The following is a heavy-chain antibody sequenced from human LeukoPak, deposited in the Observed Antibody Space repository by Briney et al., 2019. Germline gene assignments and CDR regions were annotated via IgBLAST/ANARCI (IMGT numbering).Heavy chain of an antibody. V-gene: IGHV1-2*02. J-gene: IGHJ6*03. D-gene: IGHD2-2*01. CDR3: ARGPGRGYALYYYYYMDV. Sequence: ASVKVSCKASGYTFTGYYMHWVRQAPGQGLEWMGWINPNSGGTNYAQKFQGRVTMTRDTSISTAYMELSRLRSDDTAVYYCARGPGRGYALYYYYYMDVWGKGTTVTVSS. CDR1: GYTFTGYY. CDR2: INPNSGGT.